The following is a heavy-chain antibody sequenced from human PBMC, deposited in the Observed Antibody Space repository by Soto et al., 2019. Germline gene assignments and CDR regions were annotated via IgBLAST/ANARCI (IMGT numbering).Heavy chain of an antibody. V-gene: IGHV1-69*13. Sequence: SGKVSVRASGGAFSSYAISWGRQAPGQGLEWMGGIIPIFGTANYAQNFQGRVTITADESTSTAYMELSSLRSEDTAVYYCARGASVDYYDSSGYAPAPYYYYGMDVWGQGTTVTVSS. CDR2: IIPIFGTA. CDR1: GGAFSSYA. D-gene: IGHD3-22*01. CDR3: ARGASVDYYDSSGYAPAPYYYYGMDV. J-gene: IGHJ6*02.